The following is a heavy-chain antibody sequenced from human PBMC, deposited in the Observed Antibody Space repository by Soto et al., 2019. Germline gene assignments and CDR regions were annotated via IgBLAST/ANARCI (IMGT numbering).Heavy chain of an antibody. CDR3: AKDRSGSYSWGMDF. J-gene: IGHJ6*02. CDR2: ISGSGDST. V-gene: IGHV3-23*01. CDR1: GFTFRNHA. D-gene: IGHD1-26*01. Sequence: EEQLLESGGGLVQRGGSLRLSCAASGFTFRNHAMNWVRQAPGKGLERVSGISGSGDSTGYADSVKGRFTISRDNSKNTLYLQMNSLRAEDTAIYYCAKDRSGSYSWGMDFWGQGTTVTVSS.